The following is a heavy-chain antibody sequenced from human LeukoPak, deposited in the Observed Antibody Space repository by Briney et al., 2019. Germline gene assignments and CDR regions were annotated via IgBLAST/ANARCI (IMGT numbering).Heavy chain of an antibody. CDR3: AGLPQRWFQRTDY. CDR2: INHSGST. V-gene: IGHV4-34*01. CDR1: GGSFSGYY. J-gene: IGHJ4*02. Sequence: SATLSLTCAVYGGSFSGYYWSRIRQPPGKGLEWIGEINHSGSTNYIPSLKSRVTISVDTSKNQFSLKLSSVTAADTAVYYCAGLPQRWFQRTDYWGQGTLVTVSS. D-gene: IGHD5-24*01.